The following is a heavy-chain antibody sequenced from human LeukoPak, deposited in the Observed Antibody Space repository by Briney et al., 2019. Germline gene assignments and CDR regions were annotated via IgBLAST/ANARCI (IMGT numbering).Heavy chain of an antibody. CDR1: GFTFSSYS. CDR3: ARDALLLQLWARSIWFDP. D-gene: IGHD5-18*01. V-gene: IGHV3-21*01. J-gene: IGHJ5*02. Sequence: GGSLRLSCAASGFTFSSYSMNWVRQAPGKGLEWDSSISSSSSYIYYADSMKGRFTISRDNAKNSLYLQMNSLRAEDTAVYYCARDALLLQLWARSIWFDPWGQGTLVTVPS. CDR2: ISSSSSYI.